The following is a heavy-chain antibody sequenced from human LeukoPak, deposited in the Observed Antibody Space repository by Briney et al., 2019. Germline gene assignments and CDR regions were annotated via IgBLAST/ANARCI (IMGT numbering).Heavy chain of an antibody. D-gene: IGHD2-2*02. CDR2: IHYSGST. CDR3: ARYYCSSTTCYNFDY. CDR1: GGSISGYY. Sequence: PSETLSLTCTVSGGSISGYYWSWLRQPPGKGLEWIGYIHYSGSTNYNPSLKSRVTISVDTSKNQFSLKLHSVTAADTAVYYCARYYCSSTTCYNFDYWGQGTLVTVSS. V-gene: IGHV4-59*01. J-gene: IGHJ4*02.